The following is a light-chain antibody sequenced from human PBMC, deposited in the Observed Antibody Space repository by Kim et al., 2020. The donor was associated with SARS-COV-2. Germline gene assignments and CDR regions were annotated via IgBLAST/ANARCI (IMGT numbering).Light chain of an antibody. V-gene: IGLV1-44*01. Sequence: LTQPPSASGTPGQRVTISCSGSSSNIGSNTVNWYQQLPGTAPKLLIYSNNQRPSGVPDRFSGSKSGTSASLAISGLQSEDEADYYCAAWDDSLNGVVFGGGTQLTVL. CDR2: SNN. CDR3: AAWDDSLNGVV. J-gene: IGLJ2*01. CDR1: SSNIGSNT.